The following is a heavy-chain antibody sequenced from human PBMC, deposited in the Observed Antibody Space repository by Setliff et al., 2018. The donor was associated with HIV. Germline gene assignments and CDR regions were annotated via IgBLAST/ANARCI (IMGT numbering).Heavy chain of an antibody. CDR2: MNPNSGNT. V-gene: IGHV1-8*01. D-gene: IGHD2-21*01. CDR1: GYTFASYD. CDR3: ARDLRIPYYGMDV. Sequence: GASVKVSCKASGYTFASYDISWVRQATGQGPEWMGWMNPNSGNTGYAQQFHGRVTMTRNPYISTAYMELNRLSSEDTAVYYCARDLRIPYYGMDVWGQGTTVTVS. J-gene: IGHJ6*02.